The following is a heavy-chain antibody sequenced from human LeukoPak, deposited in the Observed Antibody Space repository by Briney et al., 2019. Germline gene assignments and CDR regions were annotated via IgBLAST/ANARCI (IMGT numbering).Heavy chain of an antibody. CDR1: GYTFTSYY. D-gene: IGHD3-22*01. V-gene: IGHV1-46*01. J-gene: IGHJ4*02. CDR2: INPSGGST. Sequence: GASVKVSCKASGYTFTSYYMHWVRQAPGQGLEWMGIINPSGGSTSYAQKFQGRVTMTRDTSTSTVYMELSSLRSEDTAVYYCARGKYYYDSSGYYAFDCWGQGTLVTVSS. CDR3: ARGKYYYDSSGYYAFDC.